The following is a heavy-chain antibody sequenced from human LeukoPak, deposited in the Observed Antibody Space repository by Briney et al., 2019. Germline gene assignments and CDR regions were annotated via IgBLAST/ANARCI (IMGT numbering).Heavy chain of an antibody. D-gene: IGHD6-13*01. CDR2: IKQDGSEK. CDR1: GFTFSSYW. V-gene: IGHV3-7*03. J-gene: IGHJ4*02. CDR3: ARHHSSSWYAPADY. Sequence: GGSLRLSCAASGFTFSSYWMSWVRQAPGKGLEWVADIKQDGSEKDYVDTVKGRFTISRDNAKNSLYLQMNSLRAEDTAVYYCARHHSSSWYAPADYWGQGILVTVSS.